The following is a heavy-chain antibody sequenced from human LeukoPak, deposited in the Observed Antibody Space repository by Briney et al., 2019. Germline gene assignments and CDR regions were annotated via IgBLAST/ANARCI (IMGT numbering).Heavy chain of an antibody. CDR3: ATGRGIQLWYGAPPLNY. J-gene: IGHJ4*02. CDR1: GYTLTELS. V-gene: IGHV1-24*01. D-gene: IGHD5-18*01. Sequence: ASVKVSCKVSGYTLTELSMHWVRQAPGKGLEWMGGIDPEDGEIIYTQKFQGRVTMTEDTSTDTAYMELSSLRSEDTAVYYCATGRGIQLWYGAPPLNYWGQGTLVTVSS. CDR2: IDPEDGEI.